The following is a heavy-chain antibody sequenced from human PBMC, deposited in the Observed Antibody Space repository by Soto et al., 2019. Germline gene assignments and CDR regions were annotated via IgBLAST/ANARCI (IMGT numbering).Heavy chain of an antibody. CDR3: VICRNYILTGYYDY. Sequence: PSETLSLTCAVYGGSFSGYYWSWIRQPPGKGLEWIGEINHSGSTNYNPSLKSRVTISVDTSKNQFSLKLSSVTAADTAVYYCVICRNYILTGYYDYRGQGTLVTGSS. D-gene: IGHD3-9*01. CDR1: GGSFSGYY. J-gene: IGHJ4*02. V-gene: IGHV4-34*01. CDR2: INHSGST.